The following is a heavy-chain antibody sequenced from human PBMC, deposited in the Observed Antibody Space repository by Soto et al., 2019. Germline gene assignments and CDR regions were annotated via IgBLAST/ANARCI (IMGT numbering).Heavy chain of an antibody. CDR1: GYTFTSYG. J-gene: IGHJ5*02. V-gene: IGHV1-18*01. Sequence: QVQLEQSGAEVKKPGASVKVSCKASGYTFTSYGISWVRQAPGQGLEWMGRISAYNGNTNYAQKLQGRVTMTTESSTSTAYRELRSLRSDDTAVYYCARVVGALGHWFDPWGQGTLVTVSS. D-gene: IGHD1-26*01. CDR2: ISAYNGNT. CDR3: ARVVGALGHWFDP.